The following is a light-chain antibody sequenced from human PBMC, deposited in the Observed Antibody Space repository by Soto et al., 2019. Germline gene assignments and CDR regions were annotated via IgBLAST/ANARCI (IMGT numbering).Light chain of an antibody. V-gene: IGKV1-17*01. CDR1: QGIRHD. CDR3: QQLMSYPIT. J-gene: IGKJ5*01. CDR2: AAS. Sequence: DIQMTQSPSSLSASVGDRVTSTCGASQGIRHDLGWYQQKPGKAPKVLIHAASTLQSGVPSRFSGSGSGTEFTLTINSLQPEDFATYYCQQLMSYPITFGQGTRLEI.